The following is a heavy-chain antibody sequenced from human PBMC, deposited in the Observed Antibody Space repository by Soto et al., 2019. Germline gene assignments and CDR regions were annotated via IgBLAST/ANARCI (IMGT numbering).Heavy chain of an antibody. J-gene: IGHJ4*02. CDR1: GFTFSSYW. V-gene: IGHV3-7*01. D-gene: IGHD7-27*01. CDR2: IKQDGSEK. CDR3: ARMVLTGNQGRGYSEY. Sequence: PGGSLRLSCAASGFTFSSYWMSWVRQAPGKGLEWVANIKQDGSEKYYVDSVKGRFTISRDNAKNSLYLQMNSLRAEDTAVYYCARMVLTGNQGRGYSEYWGQGTLGTVSS.